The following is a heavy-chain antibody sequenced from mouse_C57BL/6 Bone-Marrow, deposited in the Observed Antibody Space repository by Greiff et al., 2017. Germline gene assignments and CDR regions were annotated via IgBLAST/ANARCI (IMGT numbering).Heavy chain of an antibody. V-gene: IGHV1-81*01. CDR1: GYTFTSYG. Sequence: VQLQQSGAELARPGASVKLSCKASGYTFTSYGISWVKQRTGQGLEWIGEIYPRRGNTYYNEKFKGKATLTADKSSSTAYMELRSLTSEDSAVYFCAMAFYYGSTFDYWGQGTTLTVSS. D-gene: IGHD1-1*01. CDR3: AMAFYYGSTFDY. J-gene: IGHJ2*01. CDR2: IYPRRGNT.